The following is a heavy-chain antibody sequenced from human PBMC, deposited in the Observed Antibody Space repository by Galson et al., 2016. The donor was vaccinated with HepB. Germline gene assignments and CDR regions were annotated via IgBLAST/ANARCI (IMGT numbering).Heavy chain of an antibody. CDR3: ARVTIIPIIQTIVASYYYYGMDV. CDR1: GYTFTGYY. Sequence: SVKVSCKASGYTFTGYYIHWVRQAPGQGLEWMGWINPNSGDTNYAQRFQGRVTLTSDTAISTAYMDLSRLTSDDTAVYYCARVTIIPIIQTIVASYYYYGMDVGGKGTRVTVSS. V-gene: IGHV1-2*02. D-gene: IGHD3-9*01. J-gene: IGHJ6*04. CDR2: INPNSGDT.